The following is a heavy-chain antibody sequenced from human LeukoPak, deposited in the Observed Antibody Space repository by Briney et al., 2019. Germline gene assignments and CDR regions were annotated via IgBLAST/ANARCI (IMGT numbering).Heavy chain of an antibody. D-gene: IGHD2-2*01. CDR1: GYPITSFHY. Sequence: SETMSLTCAVSGYPITSFHYWGWIRQPPGKGLEWIGSFSHGGTTYYNPSLKSRVTILVDTSKNQFSLNLSSVTAADTAAYYCAREDCSSSSCRYYYDYMDVWGKGTPVTVSS. J-gene: IGHJ6*03. V-gene: IGHV4-38-2*02. CDR3: AREDCSSSSCRYYYDYMDV. CDR2: FSHGGTT.